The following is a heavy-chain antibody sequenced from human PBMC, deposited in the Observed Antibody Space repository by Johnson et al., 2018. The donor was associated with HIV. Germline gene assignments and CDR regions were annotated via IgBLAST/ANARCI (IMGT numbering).Heavy chain of an antibody. CDR2: ISYDGSNK. J-gene: IGHJ3*02. V-gene: IGHV3-30*04. D-gene: IGHD6-6*01. Sequence: QVQLVESGGGVVQPGGSLRLSCAASGFTFRSYAMHWVRQAPGKGLEWVGVISYDGSNKYYADSVKGRFTISRDNSKNTLYLQMNSLRAEDTAVYYCARDILEYSSSVPDAFDIWGQGTMVTVSS. CDR3: ARDILEYSSSVPDAFDI. CDR1: GFTFRSYA.